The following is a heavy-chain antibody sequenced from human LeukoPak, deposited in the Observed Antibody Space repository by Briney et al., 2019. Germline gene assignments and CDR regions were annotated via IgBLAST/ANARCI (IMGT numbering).Heavy chain of an antibody. CDR1: GFTFSSYA. CDR2: ISYDGSNK. Sequence: GGSLRLSCAASGFTFSSYAMHWVRQAPGKGLEWVAVISYDGSNKYYADSVKGRFTISRDNSKNTLYLQMNSLRAEDTAVYYCVLGGSSWYYFDYWGQGTLVTVSS. J-gene: IGHJ4*02. D-gene: IGHD6-13*01. CDR3: VLGGSSWYYFDY. V-gene: IGHV3-30-3*01.